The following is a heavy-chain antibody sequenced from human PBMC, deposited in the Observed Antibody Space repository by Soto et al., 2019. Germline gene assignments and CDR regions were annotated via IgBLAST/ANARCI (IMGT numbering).Heavy chain of an antibody. CDR1: GYTFTAYA. J-gene: IGHJ4*02. V-gene: IGHV1-3*05. D-gene: IGHD3-16*02. CDR3: TRSAISPYGGLIGPFDY. Sequence: QVQLAQSGAEERKPGASVKVSCEATGYTFTAYAMHWVRQAPGQRLEWMGWIKPANGNTKYSQKFQGRLTITSDTSANTMYMELNSLTSEDTAIYYCTRSAISPYGGLIGPFDYWGQGNLVAVSS. CDR2: IKPANGNT.